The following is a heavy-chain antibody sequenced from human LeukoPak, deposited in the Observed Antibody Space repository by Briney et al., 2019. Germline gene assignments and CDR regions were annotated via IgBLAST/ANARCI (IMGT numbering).Heavy chain of an antibody. Sequence: SETLSLTCTVSGGSISSYYWSWIRQPPGKGLEWIGYIYYSGSTNYNPSLKSRVTISVDTSKNQFSLKLSSVTAADTAVYYCARVGVDYSGNIIKYYFDYWGQGTLVTVSS. J-gene: IGHJ4*02. CDR1: GGSISSYY. V-gene: IGHV4-59*01. D-gene: IGHD4-23*01. CDR2: IYYSGST. CDR3: ARVGVDYSGNIIKYYFDY.